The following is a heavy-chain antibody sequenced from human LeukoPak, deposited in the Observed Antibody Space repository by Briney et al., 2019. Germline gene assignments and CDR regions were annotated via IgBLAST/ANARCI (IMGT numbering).Heavy chain of an antibody. CDR1: GFTFSSYA. J-gene: IGHJ6*03. Sequence: PGGSLRLSCAASGFTFSSYAMSWVRQAPGKGLEWVSAISGSGGSTYYADSVKGRFTISRDNSKNTLYLQMNSLRAEDTAVYYCARVGSETAAPSYYYYYMDVWGKGTTVTVSS. CDR2: ISGSGGST. CDR3: ARVGSETAAPSYYYYYMDV. V-gene: IGHV3-23*01. D-gene: IGHD5-18*01.